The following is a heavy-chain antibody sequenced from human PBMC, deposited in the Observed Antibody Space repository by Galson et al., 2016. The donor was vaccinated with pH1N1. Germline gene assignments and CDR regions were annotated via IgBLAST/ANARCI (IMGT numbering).Heavy chain of an antibody. CDR1: GYTFTGYY. D-gene: IGHD6-19*01. CDR3: VRISGGWYSDY. Sequence: SVKVSCKASGYTFTGYYMHWVRQAPGQGLEWMGWINPNSGGTHYAQKFQGRVTMTRDTSINTVYMELNSLRSNDTAVYFCVRISGGWYSDYWAQGTLVTVSS. J-gene: IGHJ4*02. CDR2: INPNSGGT. V-gene: IGHV1-2*02.